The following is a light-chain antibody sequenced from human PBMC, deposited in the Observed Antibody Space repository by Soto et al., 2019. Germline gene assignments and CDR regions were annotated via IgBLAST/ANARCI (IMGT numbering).Light chain of an antibody. CDR1: KLGDKY. J-gene: IGLJ2*01. V-gene: IGLV3-1*01. CDR2: QDS. Sequence: SYELTQPPSVSVSPGQTASITCSGDKLGDKYACWYQQKPGQSPVLVIYQDSKRPSGIPERFSGSNSGNTATLTISGTQAMDEADYYCQACDSSTAVVFGGGTKSPS. CDR3: QACDSSTAVV.